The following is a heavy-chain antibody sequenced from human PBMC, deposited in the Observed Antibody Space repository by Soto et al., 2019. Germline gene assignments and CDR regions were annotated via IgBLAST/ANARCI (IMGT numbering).Heavy chain of an antibody. CDR3: ATGAEWLTYYYYMDV. CDR1: GYTFTSYD. D-gene: IGHD3-3*01. CDR2: MNPNSGNT. Sequence: ASVKVSCKASGYTFTSYDINWVRQATGQGLEWMGWMNPNSGNTGYAQKFQGRVTMTRNTSISTAYMELSSLRSEDTAVYYCATGAEWLTYYYYMDVWGKGTTVTVSS. V-gene: IGHV1-8*01. J-gene: IGHJ6*03.